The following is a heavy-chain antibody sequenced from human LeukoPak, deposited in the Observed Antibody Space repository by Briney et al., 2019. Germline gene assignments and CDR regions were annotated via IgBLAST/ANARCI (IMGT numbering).Heavy chain of an antibody. CDR2: IYWDDDK. Sequence: SGPTLVKPTQTLTLTCTFSGFSLSTRGVGVGWIRQPPGKALQWLALIYWDDDKRYSPSLKSRLTITRDTSKNQVVLTMTNMDLVGTATYYCAHMEAAAGDFDSWGQGTLVTVSS. D-gene: IGHD6-13*01. V-gene: IGHV2-5*02. J-gene: IGHJ4*02. CDR1: GFSLSTRGVG. CDR3: AHMEAAAGDFDS.